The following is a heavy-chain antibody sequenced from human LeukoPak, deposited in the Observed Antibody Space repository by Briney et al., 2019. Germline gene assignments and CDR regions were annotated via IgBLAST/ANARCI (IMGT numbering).Heavy chain of an antibody. D-gene: IGHD7-27*01. CDR3: ARASTNWAKYYFDY. CDR2: TYYRSKWYN. CDR1: GDSVSSNSAA. J-gene: IGHJ4*02. Sequence: SQTLSLACAISGDSVSSNSAAWNWLRQSPSRGLEWLGRTYYRSKWYNDYAVSVKSRITINPDTSKNQFSLQLNSVTPEDTAVYYCARASTNWAKYYFDYWGQGTLVTVSS. V-gene: IGHV6-1*01.